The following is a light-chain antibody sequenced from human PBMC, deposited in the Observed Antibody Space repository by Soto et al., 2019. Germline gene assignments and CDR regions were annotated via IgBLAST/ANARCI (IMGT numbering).Light chain of an antibody. CDR2: KAS. V-gene: IGKV1-5*03. CDR3: QQYNSYPCT. CDR1: QSISSW. Sequence: DIQMTQSPSTLSASVGDRVTITCRASQSISSWLAWYQQKPGKAPKLLIYKASSLESEVPSRFSGSGSGTEFTLTISSLQPDDFATYYCQQYNSYPCTFGQGTKLEIK. J-gene: IGKJ2*02.